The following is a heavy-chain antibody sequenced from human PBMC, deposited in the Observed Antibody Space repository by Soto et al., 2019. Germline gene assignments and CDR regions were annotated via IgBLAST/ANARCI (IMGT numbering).Heavy chain of an antibody. CDR1: GYTFTSYG. V-gene: IGHV1-18*01. CDR3: ALGGYGDF. J-gene: IGHJ4*02. CDR2: ISAHNGNT. Sequence: QVHLVQSGAEVKKPGASVKVSCKGSGYTFTSYGITWVRQAPGQGLEWMGWISAHNGNTDYSQKLQGRVTVTRDTCTSTAYMDLRCLRSDDTAVYYCALGGYGDFGGQGARVTVTS. D-gene: IGHD1-1*01.